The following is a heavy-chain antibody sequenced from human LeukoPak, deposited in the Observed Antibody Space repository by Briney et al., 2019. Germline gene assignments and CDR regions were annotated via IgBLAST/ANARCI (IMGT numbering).Heavy chain of an antibody. V-gene: IGHV3-23*01. CDR1: GFTFSSYA. CDR3: AKSVNYDILTGRIDY. CDR2: ISGSGGST. J-gene: IGHJ4*02. Sequence: GGSLRLSCAASGFTFSSYAMSWVRQAPGKGLEWVSAISGSGGSTYYADSVKGRFTISRDNSKNTLYLQMNSLRAEDTAVYYCAKSVNYDILTGRIDYWGQGTLVTVSS. D-gene: IGHD3-9*01.